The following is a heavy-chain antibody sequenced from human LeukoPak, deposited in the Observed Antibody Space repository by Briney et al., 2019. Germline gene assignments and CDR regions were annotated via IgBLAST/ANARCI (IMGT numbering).Heavy chain of an antibody. J-gene: IGHJ6*02. Sequence: GGSLRLSCAASGFTFSRYWMSWVRQAPGKGPGWVSFIRSKAYGGTTEYAASVKGRFTISRDDSKSIAYLQMNSLKTEDTAVYYCRGDSSGYYSDYGMDVWGQGTTVTVSS. CDR2: IRSKAYGGTT. CDR1: GFTFSRYW. CDR3: RGDSSGYYSDYGMDV. V-gene: IGHV3-49*04. D-gene: IGHD3-22*01.